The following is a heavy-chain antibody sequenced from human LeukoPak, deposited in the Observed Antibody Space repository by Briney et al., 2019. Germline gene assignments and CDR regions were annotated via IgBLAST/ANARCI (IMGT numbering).Heavy chain of an antibody. CDR2: ISFDGSNK. V-gene: IGHV3-30-3*01. CDR1: GFTFSSNA. CDR3: ARDTGFGYYHDNSGYADY. Sequence: PGGSLRLSCAASGFTFSSNAMHWVRQAPGKGLDWVALISFDGSNKYYADSVKGRFTISRDNSRNTLYLQMHSLRAEDTAVYYCARDTGFGYYHDNSGYADYWGQGTLVTVSS. D-gene: IGHD3-22*01. J-gene: IGHJ4*02.